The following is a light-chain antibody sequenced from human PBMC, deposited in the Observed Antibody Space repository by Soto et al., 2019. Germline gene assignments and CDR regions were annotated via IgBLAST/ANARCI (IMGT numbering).Light chain of an antibody. V-gene: IGKV1-39*01. J-gene: IGKJ1*01. Sequence: DIQMTQSPFSLSASVGDRVTISCRASQSISSYLNWYQQKPGKAPNLLIYAASSLQSGVPSRFSGSGSGTEFTLSISSLQPEDFATYYCQQSYSIPWTFGQGTKVEIK. CDR1: QSISSY. CDR3: QQSYSIPWT. CDR2: AAS.